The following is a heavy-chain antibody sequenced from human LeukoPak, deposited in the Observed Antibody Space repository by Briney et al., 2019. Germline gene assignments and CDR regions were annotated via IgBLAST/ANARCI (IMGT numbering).Heavy chain of an antibody. Sequence: KTSEALSLTCAVSGYSISSGYYWGWIRQTPGKGLEWIGEINHSGSTNYNPSLKSRVTISVDTSKNQFSLKLSSVTAADTAVYYCARTAHPRMVRGVIDYWGQRTLVTVSS. D-gene: IGHD3-10*01. J-gene: IGHJ4*02. CDR1: GYSISSGYY. V-gene: IGHV4-38-2*01. CDR3: ARTAHPRMVRGVIDY. CDR2: INHSGST.